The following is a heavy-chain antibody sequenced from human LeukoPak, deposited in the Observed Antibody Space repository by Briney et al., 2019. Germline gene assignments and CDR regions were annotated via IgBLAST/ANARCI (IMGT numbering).Heavy chain of an antibody. CDR1: GGTFSSYA. Sequence: SVKVSCKASGGTFSSYAISWVRQAPGQGLEWMGGIIPIFGTANYAQKFQGRVTITADESTSTAYMELSSLRSEDTAVYYCARSPASITIFGVVITHFDYWGQGTLVTVSS. J-gene: IGHJ4*02. CDR3: ARSPASITIFGVVITHFDY. D-gene: IGHD3-3*01. CDR2: IIPIFGTA. V-gene: IGHV1-69*01.